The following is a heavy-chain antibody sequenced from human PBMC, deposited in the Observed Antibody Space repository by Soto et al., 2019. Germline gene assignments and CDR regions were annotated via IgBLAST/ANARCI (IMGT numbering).Heavy chain of an antibody. D-gene: IGHD2-2*01. CDR2: ISGSGGST. Sequence: GGSLRLSCAASGFTFSSYAMSWVRQAPGKGLEWVSAISGSGGSTYYANSVKGRFTISRDNSKNTLYLQMNSLRAEDTAVYYCATPFVVVPAATHSFDYWGQGTLVTVSS. J-gene: IGHJ4*02. CDR1: GFTFSSYA. V-gene: IGHV3-23*01. CDR3: ATPFVVVPAATHSFDY.